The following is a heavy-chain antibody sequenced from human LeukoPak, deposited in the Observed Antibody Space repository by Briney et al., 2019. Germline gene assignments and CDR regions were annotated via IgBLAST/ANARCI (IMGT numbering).Heavy chain of an antibody. Sequence: SETLSLTCAVSGGSISSGGYSWSWIRQPPGKGLEWIGYIYHSGSTYYNPSLKSRVTISVDRSKNQFSLKLSSVTAADTAVYYCARESYYYGMDVWGQGTTVTVSS. CDR1: GGSISSGGYS. V-gene: IGHV4-30-2*01. CDR3: ARESYYYGMDV. CDR2: IYHSGST. J-gene: IGHJ6*02.